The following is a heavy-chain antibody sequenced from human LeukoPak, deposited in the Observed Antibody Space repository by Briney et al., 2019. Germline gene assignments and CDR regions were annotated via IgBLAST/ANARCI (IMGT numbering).Heavy chain of an antibody. CDR3: ASLHGYGSGRP. CDR1: GVTFSSYW. Sequence: GGSLRLSCAASGVTFSSYWVHWVRQAPGKGLVWVSRINSDGRSTSHADSVEGRFTISRDNAKNTLYLQMNSLRADDTAVYYCASLHGYGSGRPWGQGTLVTVSS. D-gene: IGHD3-10*01. CDR2: INSDGRST. V-gene: IGHV3-74*01. J-gene: IGHJ5*02.